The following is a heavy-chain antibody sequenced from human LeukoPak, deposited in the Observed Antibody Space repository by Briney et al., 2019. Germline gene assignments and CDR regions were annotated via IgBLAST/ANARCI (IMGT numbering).Heavy chain of an antibody. CDR2: IYYRGRT. V-gene: IGHV4-39*01. J-gene: IGHJ4*02. D-gene: IGHD3-22*01. CDR1: NGSIITSSYY. Sequence: SETLSLTCTVSNGSIITSSYYWGWIRQPPGKGLEWIGGIYYRGRTYYNPSLKIRVTISADTSKNQFSLNLSSVTASDTAVYYCARQKILDDNYDSSGYYVDQWGQGSLVTVSS. CDR3: ARQKILDDNYDSSGYYVDQ.